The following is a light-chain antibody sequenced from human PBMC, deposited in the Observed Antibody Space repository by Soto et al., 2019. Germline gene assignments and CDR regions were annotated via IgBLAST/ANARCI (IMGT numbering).Light chain of an antibody. J-gene: IGLJ3*02. CDR1: SSDVGGNNY. V-gene: IGLV2-8*01. CDR2: EVT. CDR3: SASEASNSFYFV. Sequence: QSALTQPPSASGSPGQSVTISCTGTSSDVGGNNYVSWYQQYPGRAPKLMIYEVTKRPSGVPDRVSGSKSGNTASLTVSGLHEEDEADYYCSASEASNSFYFVFGGGTKVTVL.